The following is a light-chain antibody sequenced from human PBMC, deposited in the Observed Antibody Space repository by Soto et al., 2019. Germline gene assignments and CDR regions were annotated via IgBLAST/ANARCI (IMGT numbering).Light chain of an antibody. CDR2: HPS. Sequence: VVNQSTPTVPVAPGERATLSCRASQSVSDKLAWYQQKSGHAPRLLIYHPSARATGIPARFSGSGSGTEFTLTISGLQSEDFAVYYCPQYNNWPPWTFGQGSNVDLK. CDR1: QSVSDK. CDR3: PQYNNWPPWT. V-gene: IGKV3-15*01. J-gene: IGKJ1*01.